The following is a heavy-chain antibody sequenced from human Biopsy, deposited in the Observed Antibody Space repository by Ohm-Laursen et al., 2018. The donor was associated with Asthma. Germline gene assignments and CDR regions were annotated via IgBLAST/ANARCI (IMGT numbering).Heavy chain of an antibody. V-gene: IGHV3-7*01. Sequence: SLRLSCSASGFTFGDYWMSWVRQVPGKGLEWVANIKHDGTEKNHVDSPKGRFTISRDNAKNSLYLQMNSLRAEDTAVYYCARTFHFWSPYHAEHYQLWGQGTLVTASS. CDR2: IKHDGTEK. CDR1: GFTFGDYW. D-gene: IGHD3-3*02. J-gene: IGHJ1*01. CDR3: ARTFHFWSPYHAEHYQL.